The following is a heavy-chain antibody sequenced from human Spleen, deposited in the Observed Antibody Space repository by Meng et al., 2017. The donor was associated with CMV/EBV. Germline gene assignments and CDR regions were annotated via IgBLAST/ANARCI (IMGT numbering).Heavy chain of an antibody. D-gene: IGHD2-15*01. CDR3: AREADCSGGNCDTDYSYYYAMDV. CDR2: INPNSGAT. V-gene: IGHV1-2*02. CDR1: GYTFTGYY. J-gene: IGHJ6*02. Sequence: ASVKVSCKAAGYTFTGYYMHWVRQAPGQGLEWMGWINPNSGATKYAQKFQGRVTMTRDTSISTAYMELSRLRSDDTAVYYCAREADCSGGNCDTDYSYYYAMDVWGQGTTVTVSS.